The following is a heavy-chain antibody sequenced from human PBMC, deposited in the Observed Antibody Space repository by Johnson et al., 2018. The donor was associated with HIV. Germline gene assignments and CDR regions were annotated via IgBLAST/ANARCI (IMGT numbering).Heavy chain of an antibody. CDR3: ATGRRERPSPFDI. CDR1: GFSVRSYD. CDR2: IATTGDP. D-gene: IGHD1-1*01. V-gene: IGHV3-13*05. Sequence: VQLVESGGGLVQPGGSLRLSCAASGFSVRSYDMHWVRQVPGKGLEWVSGIATTGDPYYPGSEKGRFTISRENSKNTLYLQMNSLSAEDPAVYYCATGRRERPSPFDIWGQGTMVTVSS. J-gene: IGHJ3*02.